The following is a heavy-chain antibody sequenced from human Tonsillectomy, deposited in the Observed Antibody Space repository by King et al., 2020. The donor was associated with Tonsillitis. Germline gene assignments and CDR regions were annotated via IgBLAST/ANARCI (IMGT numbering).Heavy chain of an antibody. V-gene: IGHV3-48*04. Sequence: DVQLVESGGGLVQPGGSLRLSCEASGFTFSSYSMNWVGQAPGKGLEWVSYISTITSTIYYADSVKGRFTISRDNAKNSLYLHMNSLRAEDTAVYYCARGSYGHWGQGTLVTVSS. CDR1: GFTFSSYS. CDR3: ARGSYGH. CDR2: ISTITSTI. J-gene: IGHJ4*02. D-gene: IGHD4-17*01.